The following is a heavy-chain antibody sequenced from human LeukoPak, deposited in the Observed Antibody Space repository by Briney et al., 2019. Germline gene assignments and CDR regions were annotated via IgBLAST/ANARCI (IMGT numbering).Heavy chain of an antibody. D-gene: IGHD3-22*01. CDR2: IYYSGST. V-gene: IGHV4-59*08. CDR3: ARHFEDSTGYYGAPFDY. CDR1: GGSISSYY. J-gene: IGHJ4*02. Sequence: SETLSLTCTVSGGSISSYYWSWIRQPPGKGLEWIGYIYYSGSTNYNPSLKSRVTMSVDTSKNQFSLKLSSVTAADTAVYSCARHFEDSTGYYGAPFDYWGQGTLATVSS.